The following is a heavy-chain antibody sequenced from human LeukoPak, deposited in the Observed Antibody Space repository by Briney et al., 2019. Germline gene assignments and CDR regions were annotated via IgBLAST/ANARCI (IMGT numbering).Heavy chain of an antibody. CDR2: IDNSGGTT. V-gene: IGHV3-23*01. D-gene: IGHD1-26*01. CDR3: ASQTVRGRQRTYSYS. CDR1: GFTFSTYA. J-gene: IGHJ4*02. Sequence: GGSLRLSCATSGFTFSTYAMTWVRQAPWKGPEWVSAIDNSGGTTYYSDSVKGRFTVSRDNSKNTLYLQMESLRVEDTALYYCASQTVRGRQRTYSYSWGQGTLVTVSS.